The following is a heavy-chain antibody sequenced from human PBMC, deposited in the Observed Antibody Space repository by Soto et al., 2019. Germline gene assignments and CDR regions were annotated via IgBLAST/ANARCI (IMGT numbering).Heavy chain of an antibody. CDR1: GFTFSTYW. Sequence: EVRLVESGGGLVQPGGSLRLSCAASGFTFSTYWMSWVRQAPGKGLEWVPNIKQDGSEKYYVDSVKGRFTISRDNAKNSLYLQMNSLRAEDTAVYYCARVYPGTGWPYHYYGMDVWGQGTTVTVSS. V-gene: IGHV3-7*01. J-gene: IGHJ6*02. CDR2: IKQDGSEK. CDR3: ARVYPGTGWPYHYYGMDV. D-gene: IGHD6-19*01.